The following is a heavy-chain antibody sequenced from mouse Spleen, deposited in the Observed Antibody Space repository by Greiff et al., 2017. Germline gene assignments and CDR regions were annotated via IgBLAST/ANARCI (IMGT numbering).Heavy chain of an antibody. J-gene: IGHJ3*01. CDR2: INSNGGST. V-gene: IGHV5-6-2*01. Sequence: EVKVVESGGGLVKPGGSLKLSCAASGFTFSSYAMSWVRQTPEKRLEWVAAINSNGGSTYYPDTVKDRFTISRDNAKNTLYLQMSSLRSEDTALYYCARDSYYSYDGAWFAYWGQGTLVTVSA. CDR1: GFTFSSYA. D-gene: IGHD2-12*01. CDR3: ARDSYYSYDGAWFAY.